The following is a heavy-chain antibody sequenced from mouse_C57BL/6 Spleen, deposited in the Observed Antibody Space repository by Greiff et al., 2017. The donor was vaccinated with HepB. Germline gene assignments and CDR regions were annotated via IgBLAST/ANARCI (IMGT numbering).Heavy chain of an antibody. V-gene: IGHV1-9*01. CDR1: GYTFTGYW. J-gene: IGHJ1*03. CDR3: ARKPPPVYYYGSSDWYFDV. Sequence: QVQLKESGAELMKPGASVKLSCKATGYTFTGYWIEWVKQRPGHGLEWIGEILPGSGSTNYNEKFKGKATFTADTSSNTAYMQLSSLTTEDSAIYYCARKPPPVYYYGSSDWYFDVWGTGTTVTVSS. D-gene: IGHD1-1*01. CDR2: ILPGSGST.